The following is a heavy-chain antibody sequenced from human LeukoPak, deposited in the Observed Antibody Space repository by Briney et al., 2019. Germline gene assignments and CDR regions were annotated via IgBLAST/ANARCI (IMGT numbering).Heavy chain of an antibody. CDR3: ARNPILGYFSSTSCYVFDY. J-gene: IGHJ4*02. V-gene: IGHV3-23*01. D-gene: IGHD2-2*01. CDR1: GFTFSSYA. CDR2: ISGSGGST. Sequence: GGSLRLSCAASGFTFSSYAMSWVRQAPGKGLEWVSAISGSGGSTYYADSVKGRFTISRDNSKNTLYLQMNSLRAEDTAVYYCARNPILGYFSSTSCYVFDYWGQGTLVTVSS.